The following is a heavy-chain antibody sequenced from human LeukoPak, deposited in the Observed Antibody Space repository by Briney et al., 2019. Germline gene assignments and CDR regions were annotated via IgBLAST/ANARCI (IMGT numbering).Heavy chain of an antibody. J-gene: IGHJ4*02. CDR1: EFTLRSYS. V-gene: IGHV3-21*01. Sequence: PGGSLRLSCVASEFTLRSYSMHWVRQAPGKGLEWVFYISTSSTYIYYADSVMGRFTIPRDNAKNSLYLHMSSLRAEDTAVYYCARDASGSSIGLIDFWGQGTLVTVSS. D-gene: IGHD1-26*01. CDR2: ISTSSTYI. CDR3: ARDASGSSIGLIDF.